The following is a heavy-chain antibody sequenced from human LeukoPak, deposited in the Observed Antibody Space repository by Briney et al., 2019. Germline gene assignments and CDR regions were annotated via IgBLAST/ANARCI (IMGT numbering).Heavy chain of an antibody. CDR1: GFTFDDYA. V-gene: IGHV3-9*01. J-gene: IGHJ4*02. CDR2: ISWNSGSI. Sequence: GRSLRLSCAASGFTFDDYAMHWVRQAPGKGLEWVSGISWNSGSIGYADSVKGRFTISRDNAKNSLYLQMNSLRAEDTALYYCASGGGQYWGQGTLVTVSS. D-gene: IGHD3-10*01. CDR3: ASGGGQY.